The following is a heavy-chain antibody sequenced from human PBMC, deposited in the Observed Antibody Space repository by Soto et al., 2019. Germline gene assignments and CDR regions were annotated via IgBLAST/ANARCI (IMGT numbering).Heavy chain of an antibody. Sequence: SETLSLTCTVSGGSISSSSYYWGWIRQPPGKGLEWIGSIYYSGSTYYNPSLKSRVTLSVDTSKNQFSLKLSSVTAADTAVYYCSSNRDRGWTNWFDPWGQGTLVTVSS. J-gene: IGHJ5*02. D-gene: IGHD6-19*01. CDR3: SSNRDRGWTNWFDP. CDR1: GGSISSSSYY. V-gene: IGHV4-39*01. CDR2: IYYSGST.